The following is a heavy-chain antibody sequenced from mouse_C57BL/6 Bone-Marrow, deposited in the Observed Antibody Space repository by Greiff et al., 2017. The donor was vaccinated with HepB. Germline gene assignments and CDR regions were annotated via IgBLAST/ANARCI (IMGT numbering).Heavy chain of an antibody. V-gene: IGHV5-9*01. CDR1: GFTFSSYT. CDR3: ARHPYYGSSPSFAY. Sequence: EVNVVESGGGLVKPGGSLKLSCAASGFTFSSYTMSWVRQTPEKRLEWVATISGGGGNTYYPDSVKGRFTISRDNAKNTLYLQMSSLRSEDTALYYCARHPYYGSSPSFAYWGQGTLVTVSA. J-gene: IGHJ3*01. CDR2: ISGGGGNT. D-gene: IGHD1-1*01.